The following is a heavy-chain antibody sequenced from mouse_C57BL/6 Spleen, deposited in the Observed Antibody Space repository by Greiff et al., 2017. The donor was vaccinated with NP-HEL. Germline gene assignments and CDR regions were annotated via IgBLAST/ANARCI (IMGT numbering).Heavy chain of an antibody. CDR1: GFTFSSYA. CDR2: ISDGGSYT. V-gene: IGHV5-4*01. Sequence: EVKVVESGGGLVKPGGSLKLSCAASGFTFSSYAMSWVRQTPEKRLEWVATISDGGSYTYYPDNVKGRFTISRDNAKNNLYLQMSHLKSEDTAMYYCARDRTTVVPSFAYWGQGTLVTVSA. CDR3: ARDRTTVVPSFAY. D-gene: IGHD1-1*01. J-gene: IGHJ3*01.